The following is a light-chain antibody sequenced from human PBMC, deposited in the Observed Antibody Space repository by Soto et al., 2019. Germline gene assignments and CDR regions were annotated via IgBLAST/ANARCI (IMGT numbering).Light chain of an antibody. CDR3: QQYYSSPPT. V-gene: IGKV4-1*01. Sequence: DIVLTQSPDSLAVSLGEQATTNCKSSHNVLDSSDNKNYLTWYQQRAGQPPKLLIYWASTRESGVPDRFSGSGSGTDFTLTITSLQAEDVAVYYCQQYYSSPPTFGQGTKVDIK. J-gene: IGKJ1*01. CDR1: HNVLDSSDNKNY. CDR2: WAS.